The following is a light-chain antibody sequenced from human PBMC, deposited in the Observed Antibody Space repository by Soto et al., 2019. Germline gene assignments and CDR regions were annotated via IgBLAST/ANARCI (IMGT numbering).Light chain of an antibody. CDR3: QQYGISPET. CDR2: GAS. J-gene: IGKJ1*01. CDR1: QSVRSSY. Sequence: EIVLTQSPGTLSLSPGERATLSCRASQSVRSSYLAWYQQKPGQAPRLLIYGASSRATGIPDRFSGSGSGTAFTLTISRLEPEDFAVYFCQQYGISPETVGQGTKVEIK. V-gene: IGKV3-20*01.